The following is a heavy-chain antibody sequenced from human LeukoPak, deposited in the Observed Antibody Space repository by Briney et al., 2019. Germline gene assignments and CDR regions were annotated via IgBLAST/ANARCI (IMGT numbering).Heavy chain of an antibody. CDR1: GGSFSGYY. J-gene: IGHJ4*02. CDR2: INHSGST. V-gene: IGHV4-34*01. CDR3: ARYTAMVAFFDC. Sequence: SETLSLTCAVNGGSFSGYYWSWIRQPPGKGLEWIGEINHSGSTNYNPSLKSRVTISVDTSKNQFSLKLSSVTAADTAVYYCARYTAMVAFFDCWGQGTLVTVSS. D-gene: IGHD5-18*01.